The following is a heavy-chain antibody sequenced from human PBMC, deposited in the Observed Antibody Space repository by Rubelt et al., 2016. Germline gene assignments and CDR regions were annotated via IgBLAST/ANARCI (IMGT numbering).Heavy chain of an antibody. J-gene: IGHJ4*02. V-gene: IGHV3-66*01. CDR2: IYSGGST. Sequence: SNYMSWVRQAPGKGLEWVSVIYSGGSTYYADSVKGSFTISRDNSKNTLYLQLNSLRAEDTAVYYCAKCMTTVTIIDYWGQGTLVTVSS. CDR1: SNY. CDR3: AKCMTTVTIIDY. D-gene: IGHD4-17*01.